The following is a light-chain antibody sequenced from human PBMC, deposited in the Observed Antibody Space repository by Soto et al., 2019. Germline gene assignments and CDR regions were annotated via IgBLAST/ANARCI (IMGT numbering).Light chain of an antibody. J-gene: IGLJ2*01. CDR1: SSDVGNYNY. Sequence: QSALTQPASVSGFPGQSITISCTGTSSDVGNYNYVSWYQQHPGKAPRLMIYEVNNRPSGVSGRFSGSKSGNTASLTISGLYYEDEADYYCNSYTSSSTVVFGGGTQLTVL. V-gene: IGLV2-14*01. CDR2: EVN. CDR3: NSYTSSSTVV.